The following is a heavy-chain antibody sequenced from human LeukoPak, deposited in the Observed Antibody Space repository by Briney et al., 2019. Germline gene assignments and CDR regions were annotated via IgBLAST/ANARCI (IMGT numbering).Heavy chain of an antibody. CDR1: GFTFSSYA. CDR2: FKTNYNQV. V-gene: IGHV3-23*05. D-gene: IGHD4-11*01. J-gene: IGHJ4*02. CDR3: ARSVPDYTRFDF. Sequence: PGGSLRLSCAASGFTFSSYAMSWVRQAPGKGLEWVSTFKTNYNQVYYAESVRGRFTISTYNSKNTAYLQMNSLRVEDTALYYCARSVPDYTRFDFWGQGALVTVSS.